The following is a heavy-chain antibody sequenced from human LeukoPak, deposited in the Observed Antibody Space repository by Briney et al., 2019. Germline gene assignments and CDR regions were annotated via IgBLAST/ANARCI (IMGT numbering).Heavy chain of an antibody. Sequence: GGSLRLSCAASGFTFSSSAMSWVRQAPGKGLEWVSGGSGDSTFYADSVRGRFTMSRDNSKNTLYLQMNSLRAEDTAVYYCAKGVLGYCSSTSCSRSNFDYWGQGTLVTVSS. CDR3: AKGVLGYCSSTSCSRSNFDY. J-gene: IGHJ4*02. CDR1: GFTFSSSA. V-gene: IGHV3-23*01. D-gene: IGHD2-2*01. CDR2: GSGDST.